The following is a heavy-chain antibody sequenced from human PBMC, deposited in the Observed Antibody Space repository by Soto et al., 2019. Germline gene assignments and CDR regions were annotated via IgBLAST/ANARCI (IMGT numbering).Heavy chain of an antibody. CDR1: GFFFNNYD. V-gene: IGHV3-13*05. Sequence: QLVESGGGLTQAGGSLRLSCVGSGFFFNNYDMHWVRQVRGKGLEWVSAIGAADDPYYSASVKGRFIVSRDNAQKSLYLQMNTLRAPDTAVYFCPRAYTGQLPRRGDYYYALDVWGRGTTVTAS. D-gene: IGHD2-2*01. J-gene: IGHJ6*02. CDR3: PRAYTGQLPRRGDYYYALDV. CDR2: IGAADDP.